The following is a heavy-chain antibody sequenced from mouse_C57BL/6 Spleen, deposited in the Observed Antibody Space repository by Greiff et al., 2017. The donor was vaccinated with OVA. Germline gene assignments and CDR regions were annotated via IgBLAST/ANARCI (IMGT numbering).Heavy chain of an antibody. D-gene: IGHD2-5*01. CDR3: AREGYYSNRFAY. CDR1: GYTFTDYY. V-gene: IGHV1-75*01. CDR2: IFPGSGST. Sequence: VKLVESGPELVKPGASVKISCKASGYTFTDYYINWVKQRPGQGLEWIGWIFPGSGSTYYNEKFKGKATLTVDKSSSTAYMLLSSLTSEDSAVYFCAREGYYSNRFAYWGQGTLVTVSA. J-gene: IGHJ3*01.